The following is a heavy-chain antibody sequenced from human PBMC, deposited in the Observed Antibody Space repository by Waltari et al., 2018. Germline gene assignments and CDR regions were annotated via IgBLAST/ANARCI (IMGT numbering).Heavy chain of an antibody. D-gene: IGHD3-16*01. CDR2: IYYSGNT. Sequence: QLQLQESGPGLVKPSETLSLTCTVSGGSISSSSYYWGWIRQPPGKGLEWIGSIYYSGNTYYNPSLKSRVTISVDTSKNQFSLKLSSVTAADTAVYYCARVLGGYFDYWGQGTLVTVSS. CDR1: GGSISSSSYY. CDR3: ARVLGGYFDY. V-gene: IGHV4-39*07. J-gene: IGHJ4*02.